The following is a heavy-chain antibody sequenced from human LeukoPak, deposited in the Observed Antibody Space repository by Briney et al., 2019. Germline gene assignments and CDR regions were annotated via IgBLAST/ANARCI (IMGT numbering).Heavy chain of an antibody. CDR3: AKSTWVATYYFDY. CDR2: IGGSAATT. J-gene: IGHJ4*02. Sequence: GGSLRLSCAASGFTFSTYAMSWVRLAPGTGLEWLSIIGGSAATTYYADSVKGRFTVSRDNSKNTLYLQMNSLRPEDTAVYYCAKSTWVATYYFDYWGQGTQVTVSS. CDR1: GFTFSTYA. V-gene: IGHV3-23*01. D-gene: IGHD1-26*01.